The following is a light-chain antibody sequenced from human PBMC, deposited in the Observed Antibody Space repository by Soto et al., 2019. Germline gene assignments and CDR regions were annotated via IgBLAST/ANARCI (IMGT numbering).Light chain of an antibody. CDR3: SSYTSSSTLV. CDR2: DVS. V-gene: IGLV2-14*01. J-gene: IGLJ2*01. Sequence: QSALTQPASVSGSPGQSITISCTGTSSDVGGYNYVSWYQQHPGKAPKLMIYDVSNRPSGVSNRFSGPKSGNTASLTISGHQAEDEADYYCSSYTSSSTLVLGGGTKLTVL. CDR1: SSDVGGYNY.